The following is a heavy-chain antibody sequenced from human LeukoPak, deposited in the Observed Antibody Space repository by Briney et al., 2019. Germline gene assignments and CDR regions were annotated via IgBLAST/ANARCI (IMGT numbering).Heavy chain of an antibody. Sequence: KTSETLSLTCAVSGGSISSGGYSWSWIRQPPGKGLEWIGYIYHSGSTYYNPSLKSRVTISVDRSKNQFSLKLSSVTAADTAVYYCARASYYYGSGSAPPFDYWGQGTLVTVSS. CDR1: GGSISSGGYS. CDR2: IYHSGST. J-gene: IGHJ4*02. D-gene: IGHD3-10*01. V-gene: IGHV4-30-2*01. CDR3: ARASYYYGSGSAPPFDY.